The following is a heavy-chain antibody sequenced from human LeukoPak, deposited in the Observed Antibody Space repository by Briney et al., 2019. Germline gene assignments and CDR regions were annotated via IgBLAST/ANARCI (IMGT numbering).Heavy chain of an antibody. D-gene: IGHD5-24*01. CDR2: IIPIFGTA. Sequence: SVKVSCKASGGTFSSYAISWVRQAPGQGLEWMGGIIPIFGTANYAQKFQGRVTVTTDESTSTAYMELSSLRSEDTAVYYCARVTPNDGYNGENAFDIWGQGTMVTVSS. CDR1: GGTFSSYA. V-gene: IGHV1-69*05. CDR3: ARVTPNDGYNGENAFDI. J-gene: IGHJ3*02.